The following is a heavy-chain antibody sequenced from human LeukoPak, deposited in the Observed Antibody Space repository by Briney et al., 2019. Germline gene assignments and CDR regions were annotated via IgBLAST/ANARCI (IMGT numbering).Heavy chain of an antibody. CDR3: TTDLDDFFI. CDR2: ISGSGDGGTT. J-gene: IGHJ4*02. Sequence: GGSLRLSCAASGFTFSTYAMNWVRQAPGKGLEWVSAISGSGDGGTTDYAAPVKGRFTISRDDSKNTLYLQMNSLKTEDTAVYYCTTDLDDFFIWGQGTLVTVSS. D-gene: IGHD3-3*01. V-gene: IGHV3-15*07. CDR1: GFTFSTYA.